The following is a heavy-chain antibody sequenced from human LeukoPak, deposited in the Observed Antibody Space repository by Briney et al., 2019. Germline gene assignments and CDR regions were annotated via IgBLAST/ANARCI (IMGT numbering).Heavy chain of an antibody. CDR3: ARIGGCSSTSCYTYNWFDP. V-gene: IGHV3-66*01. J-gene: IGHJ5*02. CDR2: IYSGGST. Sequence: PGGSLRLSCAASGFTVSSNYMSWVRQAPGKGLEWVSVIYSGGSTYYADSVKGRFTISRDNSKNTLYLQMNSLRAEDTAVYYCARIGGCSSTSCYTYNWFDPWGQGTLVTVSS. CDR1: GFTVSSNY. D-gene: IGHD2-2*02.